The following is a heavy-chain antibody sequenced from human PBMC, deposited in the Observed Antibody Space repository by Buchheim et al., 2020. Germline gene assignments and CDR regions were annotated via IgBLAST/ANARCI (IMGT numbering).Heavy chain of an antibody. Sequence: QLQLQESGPGLVKPSETLSLTCTVSGGSISSSSSYWGWIRQAPGKGLEWIGSIYYSGSTYYSPSLKTGLGISVDMSKNPFFLRLTSVTAADTAVYYCARVTCGAEAGRRKYDFFDPWGQGAL. V-gene: IGHV4-39*01. D-gene: IGHD2-21*01. J-gene: IGHJ5*02. CDR1: GGSISSSSSY. CDR2: IYYSGST. CDR3: ARVTCGAEAGRRKYDFFDP.